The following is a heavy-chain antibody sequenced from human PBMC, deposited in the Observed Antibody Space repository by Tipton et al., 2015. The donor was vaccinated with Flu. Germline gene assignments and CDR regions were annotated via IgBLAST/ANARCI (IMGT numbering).Heavy chain of an antibody. CDR1: GGSISRGSYY. V-gene: IGHV4-61*02. J-gene: IGHJ6*02. D-gene: IGHD5-18*01. CDR3: ARGQRYTHGLNTVYYYYYMDV. CDR2: IYTNANT. Sequence: TLSLTCTVSGGSISRGSYYYNWIRQPAGEGLEWIGRIYTNANTNYKASLKSRVTISIDRSKNQFSLKVRSVTAADTAVYYCARGQRYTHGLNTVYYYYYMDVWGQGTTVTVSS.